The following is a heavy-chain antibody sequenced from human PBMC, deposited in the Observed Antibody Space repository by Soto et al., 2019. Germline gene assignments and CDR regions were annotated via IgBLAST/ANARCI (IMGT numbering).Heavy chain of an antibody. J-gene: IGHJ5*02. CDR2: IIPILGIA. D-gene: IGHD6-13*01. V-gene: IGHV1-69*04. Sequence: SVKVSCKASGGTFSSYTISWVRQAPGQGLEWMGRIIPILGIANYAQKFQGRVTITADKSTSTAYMELSSLRSEDTAVYYCARERKGIARGFDHWGQGTLVTVSS. CDR1: GGTFSSYT. CDR3: ARERKGIARGFDH.